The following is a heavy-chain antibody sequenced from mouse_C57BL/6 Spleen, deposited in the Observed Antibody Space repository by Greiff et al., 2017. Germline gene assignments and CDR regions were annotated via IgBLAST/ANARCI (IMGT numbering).Heavy chain of an antibody. D-gene: IGHD1-1*01. CDR1: GYTFTEYT. CDR2: FYPGSGSI. CDR3: ARHAITTVGLDWYFDV. J-gene: IGHJ1*03. V-gene: IGHV1-62-2*01. Sequence: VQVVESGAELVKPGASVKLSCKASGYTFTEYTIHWVKQRSGQGLEWIGWFYPGSGSIKYNEKFKDKATLTADKSSSTVYMELSRLTSEDSAVYFCARHAITTVGLDWYFDVWGTGTTVTVSS.